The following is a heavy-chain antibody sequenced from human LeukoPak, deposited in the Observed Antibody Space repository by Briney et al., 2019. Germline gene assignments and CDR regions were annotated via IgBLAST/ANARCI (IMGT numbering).Heavy chain of an antibody. D-gene: IGHD2/OR15-2a*01. V-gene: IGHV3-33*01. CDR3: AREGPRGNSQFDY. CDR1: GFTFSDYG. J-gene: IGHJ4*02. Sequence: GGSLRLSCAASGFTFSDYGMYWVRQAPGKGLEWVALIGYDGGKKYYTDSVRGRFTISRDNSKNTLYLQMNSLRAEDTAVYYCAREGPRGNSQFDYWGQGTLVTVSS. CDR2: IGYDGGKK.